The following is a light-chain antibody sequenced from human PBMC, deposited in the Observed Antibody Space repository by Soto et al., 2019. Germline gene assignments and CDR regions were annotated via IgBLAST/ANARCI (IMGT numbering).Light chain of an antibody. CDR3: QQYYDSPWT. CDR2: KAS. V-gene: IGKV1-5*03. CDR1: QSISSW. Sequence: DIQMTQSPSTLPASVGYRVTITCRASQSISSWLAWYQQKPGKAPKLLIYKASSLESGVPSRFSGSGSGTDFTLTISSLQAEDVAVYYCQQYYDSPWTFGQGTTVDIK. J-gene: IGKJ1*01.